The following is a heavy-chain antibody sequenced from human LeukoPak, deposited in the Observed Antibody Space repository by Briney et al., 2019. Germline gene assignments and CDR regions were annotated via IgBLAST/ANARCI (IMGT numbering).Heavy chain of an antibody. CDR3: ARSPRGSPFDY. V-gene: IGHV4-59*01. CDR2: IYYSGST. D-gene: IGHD1-26*01. J-gene: IGHJ4*02. CDR1: GGSISSYY. Sequence: SETLSLTCTVSGGSISSYYWSWIRQPPGKGLEWIGCIYYSGSTNYNPSLKSRVTISVDTSKNQFSLKLSSVTAADTAVYYCARSPRGSPFDYWGQGTLVTVSS.